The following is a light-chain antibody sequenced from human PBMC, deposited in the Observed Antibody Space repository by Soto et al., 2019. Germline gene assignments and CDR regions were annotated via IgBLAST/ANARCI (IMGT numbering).Light chain of an antibody. CDR1: QGIRKD. CDR2: AAS. V-gene: IGKV1-17*01. CDR3: LQHNTCPLT. Sequence: DIQMTQSPSSLSASVGDRVTITCRASQGIRKDLGWYQQKPGKAPKRLMYAASSLQSGVPSRFSGGGSGTEFTLTISSLQPEDVATYYCLQHNTCPLTFGGGTKVEI. J-gene: IGKJ4*01.